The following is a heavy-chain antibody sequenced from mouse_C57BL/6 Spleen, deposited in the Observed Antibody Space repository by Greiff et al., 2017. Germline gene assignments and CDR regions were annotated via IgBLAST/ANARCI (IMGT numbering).Heavy chain of an antibody. J-gene: IGHJ1*03. CDR2: ISSGGSYT. CDR3: ARLRELHWYFDV. CDR1: GFTFSSYG. Sequence: EVHLVESGGDLVKPGGSLKLSCAASGFTFSSYGMSWVRQTPDKRLEWVATISSGGSYTYYPDSVKGRFTISRDNAKNTLYLQMSSLKSGDTAMYYCARLRELHWYFDVWGTGTTVTVSS. V-gene: IGHV5-6*01.